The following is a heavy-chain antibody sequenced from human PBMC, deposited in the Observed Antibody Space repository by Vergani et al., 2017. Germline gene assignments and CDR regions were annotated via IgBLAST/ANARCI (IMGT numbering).Heavy chain of an antibody. CDR3: AKAQVNYFDY. CDR1: GFTFSSYS. J-gene: IGHJ4*02. V-gene: IGHV3-21*01. Sequence: EVQLVESGGGLVKPGGSLRLSCAASGFTFSSYSMNWVRQAPGKGLEWVSSISSSSSYIYYADSVKGRFTISRDNAKNSLYRQMNSLRAEDTAVYYCAKAQVNYFDYWGQGTLVTVSS. CDR2: ISSSSSYI.